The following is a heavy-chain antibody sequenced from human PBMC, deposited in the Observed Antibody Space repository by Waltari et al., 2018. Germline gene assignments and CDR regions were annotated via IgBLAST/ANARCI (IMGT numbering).Heavy chain of an antibody. Sequence: QVQLVQSGAEVTKPGSSVKVSCKASGGTFSRYATSRVRQAPGQGLEWMGGIIPIFGTANYAQKFQGRVTITTDESTSTAYMELSSLRSEDTAVYYCASNRYYGSGSYYYFDYWGQGTLVTVSS. CDR3: ASNRYYGSGSYYYFDY. V-gene: IGHV1-69*05. CDR1: GGTFSRYA. D-gene: IGHD3-10*01. CDR2: IIPIFGTA. J-gene: IGHJ4*02.